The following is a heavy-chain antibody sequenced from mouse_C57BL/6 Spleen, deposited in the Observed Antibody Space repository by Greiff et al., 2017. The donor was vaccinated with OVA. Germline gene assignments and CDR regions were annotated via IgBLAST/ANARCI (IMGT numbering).Heavy chain of an antibody. CDR1: GYTFTSYW. Sequence: QVHVKQPGAELVKPGASVKLSCKASGYTFTSYWMQWVKQRPGQGLEWIGEIDPSDSYTNYNQKFKGKATLTVDTSSSTAYMQLSSLTSEDSAVYYCARGDYFYYWGQGTTLTVSS. J-gene: IGHJ2*01. CDR2: IDPSDSYT. V-gene: IGHV1-50*01. CDR3: ARGDYFYY.